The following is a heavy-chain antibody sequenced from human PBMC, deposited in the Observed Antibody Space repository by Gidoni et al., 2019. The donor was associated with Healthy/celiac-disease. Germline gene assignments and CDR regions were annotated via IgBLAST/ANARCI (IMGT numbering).Heavy chain of an antibody. CDR2: IYYSGST. J-gene: IGHJ5*02. D-gene: IGHD5-12*01. CDR1: GGSISSYY. CDR3: ARSIPVDIVPNWFDP. V-gene: IGHV4-59*08. Sequence: QVQLQESGPGLVKPSETLSLTCTVSGGSISSYYWSWIRQPPGKGLEWIGYIYYSGSTNYNPSLKSRVTISVDTSKNQFSLKLSSVTAADTAVHYCARSIPVDIVPNWFDPWGQGTLVTVSS.